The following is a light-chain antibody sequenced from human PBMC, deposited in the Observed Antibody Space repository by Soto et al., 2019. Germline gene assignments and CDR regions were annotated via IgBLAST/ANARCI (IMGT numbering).Light chain of an antibody. CDR1: QSVSSSY. V-gene: IGKV3-20*01. CDR3: QQYGSSTIT. CDR2: RAS. Sequence: EVVSTQSAGTLSLSPGERATHSCTASQSVSSSYLAWYQQKPGQAPRLLIYRASNRATGIPDRFSGSGSGTDFTLTISRLEPEDFAVYYCQQYGSSTITFGQGTRLEI. J-gene: IGKJ5*01.